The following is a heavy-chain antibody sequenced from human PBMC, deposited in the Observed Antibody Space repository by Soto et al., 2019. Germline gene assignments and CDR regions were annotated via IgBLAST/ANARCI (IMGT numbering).Heavy chain of an antibody. V-gene: IGHV3-21*01. CDR3: AGVTVMEFFYYFYGIDV. CDR1: GFTISSYS. Sequence: PGGSLRLSCAASGFTISSYSMNWVRQAPAQGLEWVSSISSSSSYIYYDDPAKGRFTITSDNAKNTLYLQKNSLRAADTTEYYYAGVTVMEFFYYFYGIDVWGQGTTVTVSS. D-gene: IGHD4-17*01. CDR2: ISSSSSYI. J-gene: IGHJ6*02.